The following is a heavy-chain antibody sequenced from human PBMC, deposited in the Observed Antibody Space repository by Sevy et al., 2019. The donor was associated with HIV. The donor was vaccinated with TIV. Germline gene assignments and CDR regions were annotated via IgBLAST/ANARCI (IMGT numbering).Heavy chain of an antibody. J-gene: IGHJ3*02. Sequence: GGSLRLSCAASGFRFSSFAMIWVRQAPGKGLEWVSEICGGDGSTYYADSVKGRFTISRDNSKNTVYLQMSSLRAEDTALDYCAKGCHSDYCGACTLGIWGQGTMVTVSS. V-gene: IGHV3-23*01. D-gene: IGHD3-22*01. CDR3: AKGCHSDYCGACTLGI. CDR1: GFRFSSFA. CDR2: ICGGDGST.